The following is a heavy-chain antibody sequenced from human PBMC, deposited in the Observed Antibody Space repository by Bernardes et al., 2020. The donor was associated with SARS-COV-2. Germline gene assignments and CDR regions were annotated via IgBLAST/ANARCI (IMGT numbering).Heavy chain of an antibody. D-gene: IGHD2-2*01. V-gene: IGHV3-23*01. J-gene: IGHJ4*02. CDR2: ISGSGDNT. Sequence: GGSLRLSCAASGFTFNNYVMTWVRQAPGKGLEWVASISGSGDNTDYADSVKGRFIISRDNSKNTVSVRLNDVRAEDTAIYYCAKEKYSSSWFVCQDHWGQGTLVTVSS. CDR3: AKEKYSSSWFVCQDH. CDR1: GFTFNNYV.